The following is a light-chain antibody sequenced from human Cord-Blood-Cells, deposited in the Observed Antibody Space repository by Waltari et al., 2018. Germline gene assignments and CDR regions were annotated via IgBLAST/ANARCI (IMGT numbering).Light chain of an antibody. CDR1: SSDVGGYNY. CDR3: SSYTSSSTWV. V-gene: IGLV2-14*01. Sequence: QSALTQPASVSGSPGQSITIPCTGTSSDVGGYNYVSWSQQHPGKAPKLRIYDVSKRPSGVSNRFSGSKSGNTASLTISGLQAEDEADYYCSSYTSSSTWVFGGGTKLTVL. J-gene: IGLJ3*02. CDR2: DVS.